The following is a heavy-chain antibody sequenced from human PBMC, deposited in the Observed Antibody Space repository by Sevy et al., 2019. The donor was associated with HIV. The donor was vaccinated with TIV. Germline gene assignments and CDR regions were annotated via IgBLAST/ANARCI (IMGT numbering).Heavy chain of an antibody. Sequence: GGSLRLSCTASGFTFGDDSMSWVLQAPGKGLEWVAFIQSKVLGGTTESAASVKDRFTISRDDSKSIAYLQVNNLKTEDTAVYYCTLCGGGQSIFDYWGQGTLVTVSS. J-gene: IGHJ4*02. CDR2: IQSKVLGGTT. D-gene: IGHD2-21*01. CDR3: TLCGGGQSIFDY. V-gene: IGHV3-49*04. CDR1: GFTFGDDS.